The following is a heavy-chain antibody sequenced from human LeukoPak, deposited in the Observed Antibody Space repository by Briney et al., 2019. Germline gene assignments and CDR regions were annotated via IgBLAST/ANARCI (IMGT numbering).Heavy chain of an antibody. V-gene: IGHV3-23*01. Sequence: GGSLRLSCAASGFTFSTYGLSWVRQAPGKGLEWVSAISGDGTTTYYADSVKGRFTISRDNSKNTLYLQMNSLRAEDTAVYYCAKLTTVTAFDYWGQGTLVTVSS. J-gene: IGHJ4*02. CDR3: AKLTTVTAFDY. D-gene: IGHD4-17*01. CDR2: ISGDGTTT. CDR1: GFTFSTYG.